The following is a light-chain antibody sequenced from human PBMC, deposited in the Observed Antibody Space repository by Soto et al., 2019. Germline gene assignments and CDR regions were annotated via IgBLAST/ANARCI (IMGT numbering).Light chain of an antibody. J-gene: IGKJ1*01. Sequence: EIVLTQSPGSLSLSLGERATLSCRASQSVDSAFFAWYQQKPCQPHRLLMYGASRRATGIPDGFSGSGSGTDFTLTISRLEPEDLDVYYCQQYASSLTFGQGTKVEI. CDR2: GAS. CDR1: QSVDSAF. V-gene: IGKV3-20*01. CDR3: QQYASSLT.